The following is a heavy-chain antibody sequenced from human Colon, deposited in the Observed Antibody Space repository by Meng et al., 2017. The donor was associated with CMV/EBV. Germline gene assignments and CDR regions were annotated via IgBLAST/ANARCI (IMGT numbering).Heavy chain of an antibody. CDR2: INPNGGST. CDR3: ARIGGYDFDY. J-gene: IGHJ4*02. D-gene: IGHD3-22*01. V-gene: IGHV1-46*01. CDR1: GYTCTTFH. Sequence: SCKASGYTCTTFHLHWVRQAPGQGLEWMGMINPNGGSTTYAQRFQGRVIMTRDKSTSTVSMELSSLRSEDTAVYYCARIGGYDFDYWGQGTLVTVSS.